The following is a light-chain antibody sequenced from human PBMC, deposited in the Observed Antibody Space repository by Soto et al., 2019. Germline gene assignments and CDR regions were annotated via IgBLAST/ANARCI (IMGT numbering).Light chain of an antibody. V-gene: IGLV2-11*01. J-gene: IGLJ3*02. Sequence: QSALTQPRSVSGSPGQSVTISCTGTSSDVGDYNYVSWYQQHPGKAPKLLIYAVNMRPSGAPDRFSGSKSGNTASLTISGLQAEDEADYSCCSYAGSYTWVFGGGTKVTVL. CDR3: CSYAGSYTWV. CDR2: AVN. CDR1: SSDVGDYNY.